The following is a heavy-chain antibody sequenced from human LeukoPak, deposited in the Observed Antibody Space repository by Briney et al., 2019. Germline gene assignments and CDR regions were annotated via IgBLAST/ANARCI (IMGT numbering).Heavy chain of an antibody. V-gene: IGHV4-61*02. Sequence: SETLSLTCTVPGGSISSGSYYWSSIRQPAGKGLEWIGRIYTSGSTNYNPSLKSRVTISVDTSKNQFSLKLSSVTAADTAVYYCARWGAGDYWGQGTLVTVSS. CDR2: IYTSGST. CDR3: ARWGAGDY. J-gene: IGHJ4*02. D-gene: IGHD3-16*01. CDR1: GGSISSGSYY.